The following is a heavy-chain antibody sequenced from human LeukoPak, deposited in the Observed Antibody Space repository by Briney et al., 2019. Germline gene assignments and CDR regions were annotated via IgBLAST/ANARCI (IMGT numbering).Heavy chain of an antibody. CDR3: ARQGNSGGYYYYMDV. CDR1: GGSFSGYY. J-gene: IGHJ6*03. Sequence: PSETLSLTCAVYGGSFSGYYWSWIRQPPGKGLEWIGEINHSGSTNYNPSLKSRVTISVDTSKNQFSLKLSSVTAADTAVYYCARQGNSGGYYYYMDVWGKGTTVTISS. V-gene: IGHV4-34*01. D-gene: IGHD3-10*01. CDR2: INHSGST.